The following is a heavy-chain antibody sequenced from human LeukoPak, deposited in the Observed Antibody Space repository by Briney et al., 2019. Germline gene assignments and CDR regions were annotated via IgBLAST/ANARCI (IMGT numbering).Heavy chain of an antibody. CDR2: ISYDGSTK. J-gene: IGHJ6*03. CDR3: AKDARENYSYYMDV. D-gene: IGHD1-26*01. Sequence: GGSLRLSCAASGFTFDDYGMSWVRQAAGKGLEWVTLISYDGSTKYYSDSVKGRFTLSRDNSKNTLYLQMNSLRAEDTALYYCAKDARENYSYYMDVWGKGTTVTVSS. V-gene: IGHV3-30*18. CDR1: GFTFDDYG.